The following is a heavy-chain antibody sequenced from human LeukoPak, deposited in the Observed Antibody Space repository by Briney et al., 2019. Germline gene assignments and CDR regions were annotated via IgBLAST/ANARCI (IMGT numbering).Heavy chain of an antibody. CDR3: ARLSTSVAGGDH. D-gene: IGHD6-19*01. Sequence: PGGSLRLSCAASGFTFSSYSMNWVRQAPGKGLEWVANIKKDGSEEYYVDSVKTRFTISRDNAKNSLYLQLNSLIVEDTAVYYCARLSTSVAGGDHWGQGTLVTVSS. V-gene: IGHV3-7*01. CDR1: GFTFSSYS. J-gene: IGHJ4*02. CDR2: IKKDGSEE.